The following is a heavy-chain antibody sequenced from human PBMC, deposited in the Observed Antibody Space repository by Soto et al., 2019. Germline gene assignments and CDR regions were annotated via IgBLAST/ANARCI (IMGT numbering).Heavy chain of an antibody. J-gene: IGHJ4*02. Sequence: PGEPLKNSCKGSGYNFAGYWIACFLQMPGKGLELMGIIYPSDSDTRYRPSFQGQVTISADKSISSAYLQWSSLRASDTAMYYCARGGVSTRTFDYWGQGTPVTVSS. CDR2: IYPSDSDT. V-gene: IGHV5-51*01. D-gene: IGHD3-3*01. CDR1: GYNFAGYW. CDR3: ARGGVSTRTFDY.